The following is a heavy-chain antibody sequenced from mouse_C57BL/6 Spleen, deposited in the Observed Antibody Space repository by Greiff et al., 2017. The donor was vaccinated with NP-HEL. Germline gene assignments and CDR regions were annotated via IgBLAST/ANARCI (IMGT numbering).Heavy chain of an antibody. Sequence: VQLQESGAELVRPGTSVKMSCKASGYTFTNYWIGWAKQRPGHGLEWIGDIYPGGGYTNYNEKFKGKATLTADKSSSTAYMQFSSLTSEDSAIYYCARSTVVAPFDYWGQGTTLTVSS. CDR2: IYPGGGYT. J-gene: IGHJ2*01. V-gene: IGHV1-63*01. D-gene: IGHD1-1*01. CDR3: ARSTVVAPFDY. CDR1: GYTFTNYW.